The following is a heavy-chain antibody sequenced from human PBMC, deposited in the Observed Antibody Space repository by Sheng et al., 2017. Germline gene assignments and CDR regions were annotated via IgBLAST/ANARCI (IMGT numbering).Heavy chain of an antibody. V-gene: IGHV3-21*01. Sequence: VQLVESGGGVVQPGRSLRLSCAASGFTFSTYSMNWVRQAPGKGLEWVSSINSVSSHIYYADSVRGRFTISRDNADNTLFLQMDNLKAEDTALYYCAREGVAVIDYWGQGTLVTVSS. CDR2: INSVSSHI. D-gene: IGHD6-19*01. CDR3: AREGVAVIDY. J-gene: IGHJ4*02. CDR1: GFTFSTYS.